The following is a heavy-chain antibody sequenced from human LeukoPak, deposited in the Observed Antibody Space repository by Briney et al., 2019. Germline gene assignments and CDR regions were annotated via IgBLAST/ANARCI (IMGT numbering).Heavy chain of an antibody. CDR3: ARGVGSGWVGN. V-gene: IGHV3-74*01. CDR1: GFTLSSYW. Sequence: GGSLRLSCAASGFTLSSYWMHWVRQAPGKGLVWVSNINSRGSTTTYAHSVERRYTLSRDNDKNTLYLQVNSLRAEDTAVYYRARGVGSGWVGNWGWGPLVTVSA. CDR2: INSRGSTT. D-gene: IGHD6-19*01. J-gene: IGHJ4*02.